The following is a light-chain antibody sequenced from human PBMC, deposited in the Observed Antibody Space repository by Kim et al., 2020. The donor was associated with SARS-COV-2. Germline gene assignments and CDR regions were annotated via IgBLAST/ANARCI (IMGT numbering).Light chain of an antibody. V-gene: IGLV7-43*01. CDR3: LLFFGGSYV. Sequence: PGGTVTLTCASSAGAVTTTFYSSWFQQKPGQAPRPLIFGTTNKHSWTPAWFSGSLLGGKAALTLSGVQAEDEADYYCLLFFGGSYVFGSGTKVTVL. CDR1: AGAVTTTFY. CDR2: GTT. J-gene: IGLJ1*01.